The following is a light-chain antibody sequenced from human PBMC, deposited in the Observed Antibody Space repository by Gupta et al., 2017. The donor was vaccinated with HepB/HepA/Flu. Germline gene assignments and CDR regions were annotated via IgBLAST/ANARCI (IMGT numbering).Light chain of an antibody. CDR3: QSFDSGLTGPL. CDR1: SSNIGAGYG. Sequence: QSVLTQPPSVSGAPGQRVTISCTGSSSNIGAGYGVHWYQKLPGTAPRLLIYTNDNRPSGVPDRFSASKSGTSASLAIIGLQAEDEADYYCQSFDSGLTGPLFGGGTKLTVL. V-gene: IGLV1-40*01. J-gene: IGLJ3*02. CDR2: TND.